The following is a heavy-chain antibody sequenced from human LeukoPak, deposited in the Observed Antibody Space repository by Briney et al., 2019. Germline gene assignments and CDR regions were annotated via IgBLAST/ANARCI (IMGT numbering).Heavy chain of an antibody. CDR3: ARDGQRRGAFDI. J-gene: IGHJ3*02. CDR1: GGSISSGGYY. V-gene: IGHV4-31*03. D-gene: IGHD6-25*01. Sequence: SQTLSLTCTVSGGSISSGGYYWSWIRQHPGKGLEWIGYIYYSGSTYYNPSLKSRVTISVDTSKNQFSLKLSSVTAADTAVYYCARDGQRRGAFDIWGQGTMVTVSS. CDR2: IYYSGST.